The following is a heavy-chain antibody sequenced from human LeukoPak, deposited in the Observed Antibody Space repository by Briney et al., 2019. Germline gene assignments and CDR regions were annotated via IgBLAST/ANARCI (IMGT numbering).Heavy chain of an antibody. CDR3: ARAAGRKSSSGYFDY. Sequence: SETLSLTCTVPGGSISSYYWSWFRQPPGKGLEWFGYIYYSGSTNYNSSLKSRVTISVDTSKNQFSLKLSSVTAADTAVYYCARAAGRKSSSGYFDYWGQGTLVTVSS. V-gene: IGHV4-59*01. CDR2: IYYSGST. D-gene: IGHD6-19*01. CDR1: GGSISSYY. J-gene: IGHJ4*02.